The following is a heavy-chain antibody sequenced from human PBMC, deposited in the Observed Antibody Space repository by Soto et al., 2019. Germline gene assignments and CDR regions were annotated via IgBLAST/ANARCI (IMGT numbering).Heavy chain of an antibody. V-gene: IGHV1-2*04. CDR3: ARGHSTDCSNGVCSFFYNHEMDV. CDR1: GYSFTDYH. D-gene: IGHD2-8*01. J-gene: IGHJ6*02. CDR2: INPKSGGT. Sequence: ASVKVSCKASGYSFTDYHIHWVRQAPGQGLEWLGRINPKSGGTSTAQKFQGWVTMTRDRSISTVYMELTRLRSDGTAVYFCARGHSTDCSNGVCSFFYNHEMDVWGQGTTVTVSS.